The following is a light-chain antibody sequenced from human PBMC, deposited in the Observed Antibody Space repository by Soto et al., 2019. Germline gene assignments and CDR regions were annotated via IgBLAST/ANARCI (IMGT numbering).Light chain of an antibody. J-gene: IGKJ1*01. CDR2: GAS. Sequence: EIVLTQSPGTQSLSPGERATLSCRASQSVSSSYLAWYQQKPGQAPRLLIYGASSRATGIPDRFSGSGSGTDFTLTISRLEPEDFAVYYCQQYGSSPWTFGQGTNVEIK. CDR1: QSVSSSY. CDR3: QQYGSSPWT. V-gene: IGKV3-20*01.